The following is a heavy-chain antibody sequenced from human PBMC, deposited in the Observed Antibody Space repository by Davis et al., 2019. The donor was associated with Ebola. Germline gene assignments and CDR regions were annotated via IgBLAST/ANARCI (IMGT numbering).Heavy chain of an antibody. V-gene: IGHV3-33*08. D-gene: IGHD3-16*01. CDR2: IWYDGSYQ. CDR3: VRDSLYGSDSYTGIDV. J-gene: IGHJ6*02. Sequence: GGSLRLSCAASGFIFKNYGMQWVRLAPGKGLGWVAIIWYDGSYQFYGDSVKGRFIVSRDNSKNTLHLQMNSLRPEDTALYFCVRDSLYGSDSYTGIDVWGQGTTVIVSS. CDR1: GFIFKNYG.